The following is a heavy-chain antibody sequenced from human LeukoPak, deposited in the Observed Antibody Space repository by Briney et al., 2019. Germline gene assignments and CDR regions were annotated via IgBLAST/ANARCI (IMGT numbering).Heavy chain of an antibody. CDR3: AREYAASYGMGV. Sequence: SETLSLTCTVSGGSISSSSYYWGWIRQPPGKGLEWIGSIYYSGSTYYNPSLKSRVTISVDTSKNQFSLKPSSVTAADTAVYYCAREYAASYGMGVWGQGTTVTVSS. CDR1: GGSISSSSYY. V-gene: IGHV4-39*01. J-gene: IGHJ6*02. D-gene: IGHD2-8*01. CDR2: IYYSGST.